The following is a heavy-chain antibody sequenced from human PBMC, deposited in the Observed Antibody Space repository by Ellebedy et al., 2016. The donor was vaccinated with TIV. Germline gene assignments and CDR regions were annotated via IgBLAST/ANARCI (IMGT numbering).Heavy chain of an antibody. CDR3: ARRSYHYGDYATFDY. V-gene: IGHV5-51*01. D-gene: IGHD4-17*01. J-gene: IGHJ4*02. CDR1: GYSFTSYW. CDR2: IYPGDSDT. Sequence: GESLKISCKGSGYSFTSYWIGWVRQMPGKGLEWMGIIYPGDSDTRYSPSFQGQVTISADKSISTAYLQWSSLKASDTAMYYCARRSYHYGDYATFDYWGQGTLVTVSS.